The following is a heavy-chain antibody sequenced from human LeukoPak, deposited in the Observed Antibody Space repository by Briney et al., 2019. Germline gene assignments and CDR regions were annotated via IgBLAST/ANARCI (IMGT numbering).Heavy chain of an antibody. CDR2: IHSSGST. CDR3: ARLGQITMVRGQSYYYHSMDV. Sequence: SETLSLTCIVSGGSISSHYWSWIRQPPGKGLEWIGYIHSSGSTNYNPSLQSRVTISTDMSEDQFSLKLTSVTAADTAVYYCARLGQITMVRGQSYYYHSMDVWGQGTTVTVSS. V-gene: IGHV4-59*11. J-gene: IGHJ6*02. D-gene: IGHD3-10*01. CDR1: GGSISSHY.